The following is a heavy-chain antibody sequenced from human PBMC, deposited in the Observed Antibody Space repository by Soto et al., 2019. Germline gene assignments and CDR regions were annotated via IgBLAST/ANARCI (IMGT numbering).Heavy chain of an antibody. J-gene: IGHJ4*02. CDR3: ARDLVAVSGGVYSSSSGGYFFDF. Sequence: QVQLVESGGGLVKPGGSLRLSCAASGFTFSDYYMSWIRQAPGKGLEWVSYISNSGRTLYYADSMKGRFTISRDNAKNSLYLQMNSLRSEDTAVYYCARDLVAVSGGVYSSSSGGYFFDFWGQGTLGTVSS. V-gene: IGHV3-11*01. CDR1: GFTFSDYY. CDR2: ISNSGRTL. D-gene: IGHD6-6*01.